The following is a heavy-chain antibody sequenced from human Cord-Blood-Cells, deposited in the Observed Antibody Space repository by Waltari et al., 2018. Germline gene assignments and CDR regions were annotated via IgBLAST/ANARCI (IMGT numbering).Heavy chain of an antibody. CDR3: ASSGEFFDY. CDR1: GFTFSSYE. V-gene: IGHV3-48*03. Sequence: EVQLVESGGGLVQPGVSLRLSCAASGFTFSSYEMNWVRQAPGKGLEWVSYISSSGSTIYYADSVKGRFTISRDNAKNSLYLQMNSLRAEDTAVYYCASSGEFFDYWGQGTLVTVSS. J-gene: IGHJ4*02. CDR2: ISSSGSTI. D-gene: IGHD3-16*01.